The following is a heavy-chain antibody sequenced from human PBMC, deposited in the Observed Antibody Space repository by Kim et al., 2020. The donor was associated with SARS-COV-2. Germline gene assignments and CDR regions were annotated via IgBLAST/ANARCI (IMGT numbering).Heavy chain of an antibody. CDR2: ISGSGGTT. Sequence: GESLRLSCAGSGFTFSSYGMSWVRQAPGKGLEWVSTISGSGGTTYYADSVKGRFTISRDNSKNTLYLQMNSLRAEDTAVYYCAKRGYSSSWYFDYWGQGTLVTVSS. D-gene: IGHD6-13*01. CDR3: AKRGYSSSWYFDY. V-gene: IGHV3-23*01. J-gene: IGHJ4*02. CDR1: GFTFSSYG.